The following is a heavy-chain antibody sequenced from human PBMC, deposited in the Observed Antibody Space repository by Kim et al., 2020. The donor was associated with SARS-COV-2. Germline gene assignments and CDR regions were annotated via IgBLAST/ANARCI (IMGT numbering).Heavy chain of an antibody. CDR1: GDSVSSNSAA. D-gene: IGHD6-13*01. V-gene: IGHV6-1*01. CDR3: ARGPRGHIAAAGTCYFDY. CDR2: TYYRSKWYN. Sequence: SQTLSLTCVISGDSVSSNSAAWNWIRQSPSRGLEWLGRTYYRSKWYNDYAVSVKSRITINPDTSKNQFSLQLNSVTPEDTAVYYCARGPRGHIAAAGTCYFDYWGQGTLVTVSS. J-gene: IGHJ4*02.